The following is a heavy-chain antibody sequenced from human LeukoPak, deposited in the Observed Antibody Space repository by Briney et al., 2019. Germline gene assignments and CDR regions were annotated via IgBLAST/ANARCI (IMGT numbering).Heavy chain of an antibody. CDR2: IYTSGST. J-gene: IGHJ4*02. D-gene: IGHD3-16*01. CDR1: GSSISSYY. V-gene: IGHV4-4*07. CDR3: VRDVGADVWGMFYFDY. Sequence: SETLSLTCTVSGSSISSYYWSWIRQPAGKGLEWIGRIYTSGSTNYNPSLKSRVTISVDKSKNQFSLKLSSVTAADTAVYYCVRDVGADVWGMFYFDYWGQGTLVTVSS.